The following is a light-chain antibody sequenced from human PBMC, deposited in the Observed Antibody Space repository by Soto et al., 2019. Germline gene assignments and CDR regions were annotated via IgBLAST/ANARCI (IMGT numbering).Light chain of an antibody. CDR1: SSDVGGYNY. Sequence: QSVLTQPASVSGSPGQSITISCTGTSSDVGGYNYVSWYQQHPGKAPKLMIYDVSNRPSGVSNRFSGSKSGNTASLTISGLQAGDEADYYCSSYTISSTLGVFGTGTKVTVL. J-gene: IGLJ1*01. V-gene: IGLV2-14*01. CDR2: DVS. CDR3: SSYTISSTLGV.